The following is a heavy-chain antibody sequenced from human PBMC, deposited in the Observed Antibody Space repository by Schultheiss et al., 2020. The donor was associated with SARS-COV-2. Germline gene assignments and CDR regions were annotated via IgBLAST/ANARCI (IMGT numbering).Heavy chain of an antibody. J-gene: IGHJ4*02. D-gene: IGHD5-18*01. V-gene: IGHV3-21*01. CDR1: GFTFSSYW. Sequence: GGSLRLSCAASGFTFSSYWMHWVRQAPGKGLEWVSSITGSGGGTYYADAVKGRFTISRDNAKNSLYLQMNSLRAEDTAVYYCARDLGYSYGGDLDYWGQGTLVTVSS. CDR2: ITGSGGGT. CDR3: ARDLGYSYGGDLDY.